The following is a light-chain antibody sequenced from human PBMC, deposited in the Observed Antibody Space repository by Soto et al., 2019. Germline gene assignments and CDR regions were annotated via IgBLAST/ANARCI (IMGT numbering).Light chain of an antibody. Sequence: DIVMTQSPLSLPVTPGEPASISCRSSQSLLHSNGNIYLDWYLQKPGQSPQLLIYLVSNRASGVPDRFSASGAGTDFALKISRVEAEDVGIYYCGQALRPPITFGHGTRLQIK. CDR3: GQALRPPIT. CDR1: QSLLHSNGNIY. J-gene: IGKJ5*01. V-gene: IGKV2-28*01. CDR2: LVS.